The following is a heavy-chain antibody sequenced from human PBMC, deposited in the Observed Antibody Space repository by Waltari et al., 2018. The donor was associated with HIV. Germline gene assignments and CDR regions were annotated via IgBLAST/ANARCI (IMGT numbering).Heavy chain of an antibody. J-gene: IGHJ2*01. CDR1: GFNFGTYS. Sequence: QLLESGGAFVQSGGSLRLSCAASGFNFGTYSMAWVRQAPGKGVGWVSIFSGGAKCYAYVVQDRFTISRDDSKSTLYLQMNRLRPDDSAFYYCVRAIFGGNGWKWYYFDLWGRGTLVSVSS. V-gene: IGHV3-23*01. CDR3: VRAIFGGNGWKWYYFDL. CDR2: IFSGGAK. D-gene: IGHD2-15*01.